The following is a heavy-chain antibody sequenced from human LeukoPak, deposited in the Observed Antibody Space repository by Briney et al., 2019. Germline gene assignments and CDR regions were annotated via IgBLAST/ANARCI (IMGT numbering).Heavy chain of an antibody. Sequence: GTSVKVSCKASGFTFTSSAVQWVRQARGQRLEWIGWIVVGSGNTNYAQKFQERVTITRDMSTSTAYMELSSLRSEDTAVYYCAAVRSSYYGSGSSSYFDYWGQGTLVTVSP. J-gene: IGHJ4*02. V-gene: IGHV1-58*01. CDR2: IVVGSGNT. CDR1: GFTFTSSA. D-gene: IGHD3-10*01. CDR3: AAVRSSYYGSGSSSYFDY.